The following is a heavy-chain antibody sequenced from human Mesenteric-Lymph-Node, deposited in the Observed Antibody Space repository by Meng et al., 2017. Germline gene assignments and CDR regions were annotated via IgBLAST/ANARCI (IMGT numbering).Heavy chain of an antibody. D-gene: IGHD3-16*01. Sequence: GESLKISCAASGFTFSSYWMHWVRQAPGKGLVWVSRINSDGSSTSYADSVKGRFTISRDNAKNTLYLQMNSLRAEDTAVYYCARGRTSLYYDYVWGSPPAYYFDYWGQGTLVTVSS. V-gene: IGHV3-74*01. J-gene: IGHJ4*02. CDR1: GFTFSSYW. CDR2: INSDGSST. CDR3: ARGRTSLYYDYVWGSPPAYYFDY.